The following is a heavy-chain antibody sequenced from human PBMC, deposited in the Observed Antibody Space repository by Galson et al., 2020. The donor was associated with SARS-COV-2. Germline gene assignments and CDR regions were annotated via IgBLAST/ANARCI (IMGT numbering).Heavy chain of an antibody. CDR2: IVGSGRDA. D-gene: IGHD2-15*01. CDR1: GFTFSDCA. Sequence: GESLKISCAAYGFTFSDCAMTWVRQAPGKGLQWVSSIVGSGRDAYYADSVQGRFTVSRDNSENTAYLQMNSLRAEDTAVYYCARSEVVVAATFDYWGQGTLVTVSS. V-gene: IGHV3-23*01. CDR3: ARSEVVVAATFDY. J-gene: IGHJ4*02.